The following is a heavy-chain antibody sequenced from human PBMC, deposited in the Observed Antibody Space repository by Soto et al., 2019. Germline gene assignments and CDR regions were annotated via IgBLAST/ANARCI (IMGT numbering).Heavy chain of an antibody. Sequence: QVTLKESGPVLVKPTETLTLTCTVSGFSLNNPRMGGSWIRQPPGKPLEWLAHFFSDAERSYSASMQSRLTMSTDTSGSQVVLTMTNMDPVDTATYFCARMDGDYNYYAMDVWGQGTTVTVSS. CDR3: ARMDGDYNYYAMDV. J-gene: IGHJ6*02. CDR2: FFSDAER. V-gene: IGHV2-26*01. D-gene: IGHD4-17*01. CDR1: GFSLNNPRMG.